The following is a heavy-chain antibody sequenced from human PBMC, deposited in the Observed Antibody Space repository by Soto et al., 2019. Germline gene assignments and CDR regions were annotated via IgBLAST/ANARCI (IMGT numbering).Heavy chain of an antibody. J-gene: IGHJ4*02. V-gene: IGHV2-5*02. CDR1: GFSLITSGVG. Sequence: QITLKEAGPTLVKPTQTLTLTCSFSGFSLITSGVGVGWIRQPPGKALEWLALMYWADDTGYSTSLRSRLTITKDPSRNQVVLTMTNMDPADTATYYCAHTMAPRIFDSWGQGTLVTVSS. CDR3: AHTMAPRIFDS. CDR2: MYWADDT.